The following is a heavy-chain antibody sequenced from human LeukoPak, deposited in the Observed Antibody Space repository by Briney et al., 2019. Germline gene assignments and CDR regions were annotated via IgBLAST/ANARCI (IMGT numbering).Heavy chain of an antibody. CDR2: IIPIFGTA. Sequence: GASVKVSCKASGGTFSSYAISWVRQAPGQGLEWMGGIIPIFGTANYAQKFQGRVTITADESTSTAHMELSSLKSEDTAVYYCTRGPPNWGYDYWGQGTLVTVSS. J-gene: IGHJ4*02. CDR3: TRGPPNWGYDY. D-gene: IGHD7-27*01. CDR1: GGTFSSYA. V-gene: IGHV1-69*01.